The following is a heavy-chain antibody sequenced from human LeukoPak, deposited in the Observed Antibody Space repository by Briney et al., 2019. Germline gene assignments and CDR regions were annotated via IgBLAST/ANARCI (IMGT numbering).Heavy chain of an antibody. CDR2: INLRGST. CDR3: ARGGRYMSASWYRSIYYYMDV. D-gene: IGHD6-13*01. J-gene: IGHJ6*03. CDR1: GGSFSDYY. Sequence: PSETLSLTCAVYGGSFSDYYWNWIRQSTGKGLEWIGEINLRGSTTYNPSLKSRVTISLDASKSQLSLKLSSVTAADTAVYYCARGGRYMSASWYRSIYYYMDVWGKGTTVTVSS. V-gene: IGHV4-34*01.